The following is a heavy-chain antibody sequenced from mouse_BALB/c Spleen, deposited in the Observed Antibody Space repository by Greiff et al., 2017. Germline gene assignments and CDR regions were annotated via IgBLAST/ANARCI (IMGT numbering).Heavy chain of an antibody. Sequence: VQLKESGPGLVKPSQSLSLTCSVTGYSITSGYYWNWIRQFPGNKLEWMGYISYDGSNNYNPSLKNRISITRDTSKNQFFLKLNSVTTEDTATYYCARDYGSSSHWGQGTTLTVSS. CDR1: GYSITSGYY. V-gene: IGHV3-6*02. CDR2: ISYDGSN. CDR3: ARDYGSSSH. D-gene: IGHD1-1*01. J-gene: IGHJ2*01.